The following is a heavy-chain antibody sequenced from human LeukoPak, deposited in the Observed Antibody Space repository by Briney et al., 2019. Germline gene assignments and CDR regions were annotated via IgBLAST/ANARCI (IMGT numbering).Heavy chain of an antibody. D-gene: IGHD2-8*01. J-gene: IGHJ4*02. V-gene: IGHV3-7*01. CDR1: GFTFSNYW. CDR2: IHQHGNEK. CDR3: ATLNGPLFEY. Sequence: GGSLRLSCAASGFTFSNYWMSWVRQDPGKGLEWVASIHQHGNEKYFVDSVRGRFTISRDNAKNSLYLQMSSLRAEDTAVYYCATLNGPLFEYWGQGTLVTVSS.